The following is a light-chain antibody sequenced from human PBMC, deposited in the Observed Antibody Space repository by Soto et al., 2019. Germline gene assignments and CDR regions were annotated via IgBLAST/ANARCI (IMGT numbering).Light chain of an antibody. Sequence: IQLTQSPSTLSASVGDRVTITCRASQGIGTALAWYHQRSGNSPDLLVYDASTLQSGVPSRFSGSGSETDFSLTISGLQPEDFGHYYCQQFNTKPLTFGGGTRVEIK. CDR1: QGIGTA. CDR2: DAS. V-gene: IGKV1-13*02. J-gene: IGKJ4*01. CDR3: QQFNTKPLT.